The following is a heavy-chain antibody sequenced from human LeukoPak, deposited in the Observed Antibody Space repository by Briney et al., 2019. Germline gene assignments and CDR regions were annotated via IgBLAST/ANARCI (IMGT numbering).Heavy chain of an antibody. V-gene: IGHV1-2*06. CDR3: ATLYCSTTICAYGMDV. CDR2: INPDTGDT. CDR1: GYKFTGYY. J-gene: IGHJ6*02. Sequence: VASAKVSCKASGYKFTGYYMHWVRQAPGQGLEWMGRINPDTGDTSSAQKFQGRVTMTRDTSVSAAYMELSGLTSDDTAVYYCATLYCSTTICAYGMDVWGQGATVTVSS. D-gene: IGHD2-2*01.